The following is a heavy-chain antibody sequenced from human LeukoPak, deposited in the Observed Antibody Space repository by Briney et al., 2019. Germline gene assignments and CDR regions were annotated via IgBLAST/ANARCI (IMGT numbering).Heavy chain of an antibody. D-gene: IGHD6-13*01. J-gene: IGHJ4*02. CDR3: ARCIAAAGLDY. CDR1: GFTVSSNY. V-gene: IGHV3-66*01. CDR2: IYSGGST. Sequence: GGSLRLSCAASGFTVSSNYMSWVRQAPGKGLEWVSVIYSGGSTYYADSVKGRFTISRDNSKNTLYLQMNSLRAEDTAVYYCARCIAAAGLDYWGQGTLVTVSS.